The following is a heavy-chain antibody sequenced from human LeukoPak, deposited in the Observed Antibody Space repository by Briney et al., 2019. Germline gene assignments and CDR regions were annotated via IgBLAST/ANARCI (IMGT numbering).Heavy chain of an antibody. J-gene: IGHJ4*02. CDR2: FSASGGST. V-gene: IGHV3-23*01. CDR1: GFTFSSYA. Sequence: GGSLRLSCAASGFTFSSYAMSWVRQAPGKGLEWVSGFSASGGSTYYADSVKGRFTISRDNSKNTLYLQMNSLRAEDTAVYYCAKGNSGSYLMHFDCWGQGTLVTVSS. D-gene: IGHD1-26*01. CDR3: AKGNSGSYLMHFDC.